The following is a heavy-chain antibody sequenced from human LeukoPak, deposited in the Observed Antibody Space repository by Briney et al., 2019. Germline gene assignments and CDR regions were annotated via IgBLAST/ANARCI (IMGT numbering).Heavy chain of an antibody. J-gene: IGHJ4*02. CDR2: IYYSGST. D-gene: IGHD5-12*01. V-gene: IGHV4-59*06. CDR3: ARGGTWLRFEGYFDY. Sequence: SETLSLTCTVSDGSISSYYWGWIRQPPGKGLEWIGYIYYSGSTYYNPSLKSRVTISVDTSKNQFSLKLSSVTAADTAVYYCARGGTWLRFEGYFDYWGQGTLVTVSS. CDR1: DGSISSYY.